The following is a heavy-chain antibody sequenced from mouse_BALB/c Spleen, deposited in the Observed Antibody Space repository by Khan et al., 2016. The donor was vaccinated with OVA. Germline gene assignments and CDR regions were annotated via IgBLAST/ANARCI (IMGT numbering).Heavy chain of an antibody. D-gene: IGHD1-2*01. Sequence: EVELVESGGGLVQPGGSLKLSCAASGFTFSSNTMSWVRQTPEKRLEWVAYITNGGGSTSYPDTVKGRFTISRDNAKNTLYLQMSSLKSEDTAMYYCARVPTFITTALDYWGQGTSVTVSS. CDR1: GFTFSSNT. CDR2: ITNGGGST. V-gene: IGHV5-12-2*01. J-gene: IGHJ4*01. CDR3: ARVPTFITTALDY.